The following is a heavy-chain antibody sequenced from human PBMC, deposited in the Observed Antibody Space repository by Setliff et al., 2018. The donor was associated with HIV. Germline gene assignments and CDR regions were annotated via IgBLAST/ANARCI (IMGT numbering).Heavy chain of an antibody. CDR1: GGSITTTNYY. V-gene: IGHV4-39*07. J-gene: IGHJ4*02. CDR3: ARARGPPLPVLDF. Sequence: SETLSLTCTVSGGSITTTNYYWGWIRQSPGKGLEWIGVIYYRGSAYYNLSLQSRVTLSVDTSKNSFSLHLTSVTAADTAVYFCARARGPPLPVLDFWGQGTLVTVSS. CDR2: IYYRGSA. D-gene: IGHD3-10*01.